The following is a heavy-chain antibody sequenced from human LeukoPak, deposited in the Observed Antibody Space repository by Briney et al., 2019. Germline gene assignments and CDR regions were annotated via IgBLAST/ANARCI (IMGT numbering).Heavy chain of an antibody. CDR3: ARVAARSGDAFDI. CDR2: IYYSGST. V-gene: IGHV4-39*07. D-gene: IGHD6-13*01. J-gene: IGHJ3*02. CDR1: GGSISSSSYY. Sequence: PSETLSLTCTVSGGSISSSSYYWGWIRQPPGKGLEWIGGIYYSGSTYYNPSLKSRVTISVDTSKNQFSLKLSSVTAADTAVYYCARVAARSGDAFDIWGQGTMVTVSS.